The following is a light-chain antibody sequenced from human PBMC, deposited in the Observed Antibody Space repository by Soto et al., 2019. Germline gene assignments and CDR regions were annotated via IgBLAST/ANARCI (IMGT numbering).Light chain of an antibody. CDR3: QQYHSYPIT. J-gene: IGKJ5*01. CDR1: QDIITY. V-gene: IGKV1-16*02. CDR2: AAS. Sequence: DIQMTQSPSSLSASVGDRVTITCRASQDIITYLAWFQQKPGIAPKSLIYAASSLHSGVPSKFSGSGSGRDFTLTIISLQPEDFATYYCQQYHSYPITFGQGTRLEIK.